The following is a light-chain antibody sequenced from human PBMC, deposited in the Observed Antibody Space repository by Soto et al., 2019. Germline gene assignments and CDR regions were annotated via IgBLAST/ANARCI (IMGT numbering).Light chain of an antibody. V-gene: IGKV3-11*01. CDR2: DAS. CDR1: QSVSSF. CDR3: HQRSNWPLT. J-gene: IGKJ4*01. Sequence: EIVLTQSPATLSLSPGERATLSCRASQSVSSFLAWYQQKPGQAPRLLIYDASNRDTGIPARFSGSGSGTDFTLTISSLEPEDFAAYYCHQRSNWPLTFGGGTKVEIK.